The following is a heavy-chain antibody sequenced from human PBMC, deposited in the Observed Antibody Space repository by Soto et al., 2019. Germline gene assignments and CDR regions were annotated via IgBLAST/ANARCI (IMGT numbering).Heavy chain of an antibody. CDR1: GYTFTSSG. CDR2: ISAYNGNT. Sequence: QVQLVQSGAEVKKPGASVKVSCKASGYTFTSSGISWVRQAPGQGLEWMGWISAYNGNTNYAQKLQGRVTMTTDTSTSTAYMELRSLTSDDTAVYYCARVLTLNKQVRGGNYYGMDVWGQGTTVTVSS. J-gene: IGHJ6*02. D-gene: IGHD3-16*01. V-gene: IGHV1-18*01. CDR3: ARVLTLNKQVRGGNYYGMDV.